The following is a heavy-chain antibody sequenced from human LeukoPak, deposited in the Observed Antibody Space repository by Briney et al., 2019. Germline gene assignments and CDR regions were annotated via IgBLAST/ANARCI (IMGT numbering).Heavy chain of an antibody. D-gene: IGHD3-10*01. CDR2: IYYSGST. J-gene: IGHJ4*02. CDR1: GGSISSGDYY. CDR3: ARDPRGAYYFDY. Sequence: PSETLSLTCTVSGGSISSGDYYWSWIRQPPGKGLEWIGYIYYSGSTYYNPSLKSRVTISVDTSKNQFSLKLSSVTAADTAVYCCARDPRGAYYFDYWGQGTLVTVSS. V-gene: IGHV4-61*08.